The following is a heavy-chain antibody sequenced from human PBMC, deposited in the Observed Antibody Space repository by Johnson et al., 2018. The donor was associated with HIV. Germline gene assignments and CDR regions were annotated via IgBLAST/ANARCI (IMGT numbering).Heavy chain of an antibody. V-gene: IGHV3-30*02. CDR3: AKPNSGYALGLGAFDI. J-gene: IGHJ3*02. Sequence: QVQLVESGGGVVQPGGSLRLSCAASGFTFRSYGMHWVRQAPGKGLEWVAFIRHDGSNKYYADSVKGRFTISRDNSKNTLYLQMNSLRAEDTAVYYCAKPNSGYALGLGAFDIWGQGTMVTVSS. CDR1: GFTFRSYG. CDR2: IRHDGSNK. D-gene: IGHD5-12*01.